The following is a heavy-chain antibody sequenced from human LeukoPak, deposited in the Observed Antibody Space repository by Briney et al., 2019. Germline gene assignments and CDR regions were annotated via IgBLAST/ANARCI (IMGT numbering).Heavy chain of an antibody. CDR3: ARDGAYSSSYFDY. CDR2: INHSGST. Sequence: SETLSLTCAVYGGSFSGYYWSWIRQPPGKGLEWIGEINHSGSTNYDPSLKSRVTISVDTSKNQFSLKLSSVTAADTAVYYCARDGAYSSSYFDYWGQGTLVTVSS. CDR1: GGSFSGYY. D-gene: IGHD6-13*01. V-gene: IGHV4-34*01. J-gene: IGHJ4*02.